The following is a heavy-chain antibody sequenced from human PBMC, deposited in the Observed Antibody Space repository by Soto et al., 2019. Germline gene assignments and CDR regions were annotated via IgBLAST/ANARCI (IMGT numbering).Heavy chain of an antibody. J-gene: IGHJ4*02. CDR1: GGTFRTYG. CDR2: IIPIFGTA. V-gene: IGHV1-69*13. Sequence: SVKVSCKAPGGTFRTYGLSWVRRAPGQGLEWVGGIIPIFGTAYNAQKFQGRVTITADESTNTAYMELSSLRSEDTAVYYCAREIGTTVTTVDYWGQGTMVTVSS. D-gene: IGHD4-17*01. CDR3: AREIGTTVTTVDY.